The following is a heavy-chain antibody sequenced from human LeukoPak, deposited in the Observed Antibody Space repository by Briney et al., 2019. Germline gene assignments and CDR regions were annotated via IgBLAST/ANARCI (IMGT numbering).Heavy chain of an antibody. CDR2: ISSSGSTI. J-gene: IGHJ3*02. Sequence: GGSLRLSCAASGFTFRDYYMSWIRQAPGKGLEWGSYISSSGSTIYYADSVKGRFTISRDNAKNSLYLQMNSLRAEDTAVYYCARRGYDFWSGYYSDAFDIWGQGTMVTVSS. CDR1: GFTFRDYY. V-gene: IGHV3-11*04. D-gene: IGHD3-3*01. CDR3: ARRGYDFWSGYYSDAFDI.